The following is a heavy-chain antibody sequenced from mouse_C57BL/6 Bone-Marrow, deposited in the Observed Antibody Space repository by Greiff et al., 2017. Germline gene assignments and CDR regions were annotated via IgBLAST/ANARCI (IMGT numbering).Heavy chain of an antibody. CDR3: ARGPYYSNYVHRFAY. Sequence: EVQLQQSGPGLVKPSQSLSLTCSVTGYSITSGYYWNWIRQFPGNKLEWMGYISYDGINNYNPSLKNRITITRDTSKNKFYLKLNSVTTEDTATYYCARGPYYSNYVHRFAYWGQGTLVTVSA. J-gene: IGHJ3*01. CDR1: GYSITSGYY. CDR2: ISYDGIN. V-gene: IGHV3-6*01. D-gene: IGHD2-5*01.